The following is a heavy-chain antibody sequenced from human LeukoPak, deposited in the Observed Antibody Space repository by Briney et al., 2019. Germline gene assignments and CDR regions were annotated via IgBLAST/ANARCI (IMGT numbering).Heavy chain of an antibody. Sequence: GGSLRLSCAASGFTFSSYSMNWVRQAPGKGLEWVSSISTSSTYIYYADSVKGRLTISRDNAKNSLYLQMNSLRDEDTAVYYCAREDVSRVDYWGQGTLVTVSS. J-gene: IGHJ4*02. CDR2: ISTSSTYI. CDR1: GFTFSSYS. V-gene: IGHV3-21*01. CDR3: AREDVSRVDY.